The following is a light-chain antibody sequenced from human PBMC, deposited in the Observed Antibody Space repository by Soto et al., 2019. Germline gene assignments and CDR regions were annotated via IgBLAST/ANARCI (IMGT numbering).Light chain of an antibody. CDR1: SSDVGNYNL. Sequence: QSALTQPASVSGSPGQSITISCTGTSSDVGNYNLVSWYQQHPGKAPKLIIYEGSKRPSGVSNRFSGSKSGNTASLTISGPQREGEVVYYCCLYEVFFLCGGGTKLPLL. V-gene: IGLV2-23*01. CDR3: CLYEVFFL. CDR2: EGS. J-gene: IGLJ2*01.